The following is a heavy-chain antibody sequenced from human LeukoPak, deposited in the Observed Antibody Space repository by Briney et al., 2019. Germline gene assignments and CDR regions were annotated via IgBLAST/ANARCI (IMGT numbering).Heavy chain of an antibody. CDR2: INHSGST. V-gene: IGHV4-34*01. CDR3: ARGQRGYSYGPAAFDI. CDR1: GGSFSGYY. J-gene: IGHJ3*02. Sequence: SETLSLTCAVYGGSFSGYYWSWIRQPPGKGLESIGEINHSGSTNYNPSLKSRVTIPVDTSKNQFSLKLSSVTAADTAVYYCARGQRGYSYGPAAFDIWGQGTMVTVSS. D-gene: IGHD5-18*01.